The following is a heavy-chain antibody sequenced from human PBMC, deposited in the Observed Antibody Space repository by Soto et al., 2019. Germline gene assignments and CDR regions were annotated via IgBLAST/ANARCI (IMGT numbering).Heavy chain of an antibody. CDR1: GFTVSNYG. Sequence: GPLRLSCAASGFTVSNYGMSWVRQAPGKGLEWVANIKQDGSEKYYVDSVKGRFTISRDNAKNSLYLQMNSLRAEDTAVYYCARDFKYWGQGTLVTVSS. J-gene: IGHJ4*02. CDR2: IKQDGSEK. V-gene: IGHV3-7*03. CDR3: ARDFKY.